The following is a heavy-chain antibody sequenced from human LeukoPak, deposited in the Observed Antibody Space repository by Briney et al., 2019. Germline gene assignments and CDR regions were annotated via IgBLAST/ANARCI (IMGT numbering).Heavy chain of an antibody. D-gene: IGHD2-15*01. J-gene: IGHJ4*02. CDR1: GFTFGDYS. V-gene: IGHV3-49*03. CDR2: IRNKASGGTT. CDR3: TRDRIMTDF. Sequence: GGSLRLSCTASGFTFGDYSMTWFRQAPGKGLEWVSFIRNKASGGTTEHAASVRGRFTTSRDDSKSIAYLQMNSLKAEDTALYYCTRDRIMTDFWGQGTLVTVSS.